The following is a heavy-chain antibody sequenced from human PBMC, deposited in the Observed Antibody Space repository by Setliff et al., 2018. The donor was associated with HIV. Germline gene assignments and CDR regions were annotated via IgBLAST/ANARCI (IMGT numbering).Heavy chain of an antibody. CDR2: ISYRSTYT. J-gene: IGHJ3*02. CDR3: ARVGSMVRGDDAFDM. Sequence: GSLRLSCAASGFTFSDYYMSWIRQAPGKGLEWVSYISYRSTYTNYADSVKGRFTISRDNAKNSLYLQMNSLRVEDTAVYYCARVGSMVRGDDAFDMWGQGTMVTVSS. V-gene: IGHV3-11*05. CDR1: GFTFSDYY. D-gene: IGHD3-10*01.